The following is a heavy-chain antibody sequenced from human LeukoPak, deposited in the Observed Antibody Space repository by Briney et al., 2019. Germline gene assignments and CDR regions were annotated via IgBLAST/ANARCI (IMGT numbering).Heavy chain of an antibody. CDR3: ATDLEYVKFGELLRT. D-gene: IGHD3-10*01. V-gene: IGHV1-24*01. J-gene: IGHJ4*02. CDR2: FDPEDET. Sequence: ASVKVSCKVSGYXLTELSMHWVRQAPGKGLEWMGGFDPEDETIYAQKFQGRVTMTEDTSTDTAYMELSSLRSEDTAVYYCATDLEYVKFGELLRTWGQGTLVTVSS. CDR1: GYXLTELS.